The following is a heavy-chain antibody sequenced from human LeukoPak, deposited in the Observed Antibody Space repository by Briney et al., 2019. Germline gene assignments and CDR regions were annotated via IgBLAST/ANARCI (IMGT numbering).Heavy chain of an antibody. CDR2: TSSSSNTI. V-gene: IGHV3-48*02. Sequence: GGSLRLSCAASGFTFSSYSMNWVRQAPGKGLEWVSYTSSSSNTIYNADSVKGRFTIFRDNAQNSLYLQMNSLRDDDTAVYYCARSDWFDPWGQGTLVTVSS. J-gene: IGHJ5*02. CDR1: GFTFSSYS. CDR3: ARSDWFDP.